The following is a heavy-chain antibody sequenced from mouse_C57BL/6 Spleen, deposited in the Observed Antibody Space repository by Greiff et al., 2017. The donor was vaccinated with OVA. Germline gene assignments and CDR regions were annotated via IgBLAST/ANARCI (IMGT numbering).Heavy chain of an antibody. CDR3: ARGSFSYFDY. CDR1: GYSFTGYY. Sequence: VQLQQSGPELVKPGASVKISCKASGYSFTGYYMNWVKQSPEKSLEWIGEINPSTGGTTYNQKFKAKATLTVDKSSSTAYMQRKSLTSEDSAVYYCARGSFSYFDYWGQGTTLTVSS. CDR2: INPSTGGT. V-gene: IGHV1-42*01. J-gene: IGHJ2*01. D-gene: IGHD1-1*01.